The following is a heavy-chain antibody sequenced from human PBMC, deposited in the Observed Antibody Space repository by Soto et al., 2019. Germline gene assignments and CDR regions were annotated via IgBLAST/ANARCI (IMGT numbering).Heavy chain of an antibody. CDR3: AREGWGYDASGYHTTGRL. CDR2: IGAYNGAT. V-gene: IGHV1-18*01. D-gene: IGHD3-22*01. J-gene: IGHJ4*02. Sequence: QVQLVQSGAEVKRPGASVKVSCEASGYSFTTYGITWVRQAPGQGLEWMGWIGAYNGATNYAQRFQGRVTMSIDPAIKRAYMELRSLRSDDTAVYYCAREGWGYDASGYHTTGRLCGQGTLVTVSS. CDR1: GYSFTTYG.